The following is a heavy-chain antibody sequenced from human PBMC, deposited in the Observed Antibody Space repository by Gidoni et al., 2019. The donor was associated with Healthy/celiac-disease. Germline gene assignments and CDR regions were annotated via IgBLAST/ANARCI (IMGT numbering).Heavy chain of an antibody. CDR2: ISYDGSNK. CDR3: ARGVDYGGNTPIDY. Sequence: QVQLVESGGGVVQPGRSLRLSCAASGCTFSSYAMHWVRQAPGKGLEWVAVISYDGSNKYYADSVKGRFTISRDNSKNTLYLQMNSLRAEDTAVYYCARGVDYGGNTPIDYWGQGTLVTVSS. V-gene: IGHV3-30-3*01. D-gene: IGHD4-17*01. J-gene: IGHJ4*02. CDR1: GCTFSSYA.